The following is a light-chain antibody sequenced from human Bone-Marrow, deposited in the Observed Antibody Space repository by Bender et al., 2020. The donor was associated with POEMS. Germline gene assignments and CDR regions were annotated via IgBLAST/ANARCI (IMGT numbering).Light chain of an antibody. Sequence: QSALTQPRSVSGSPGQSVSISCTGTSSDVGNYNHVSWYQQHPGKAPKVIIYEGTTRPSGVSNRFSGSKSGNTASLTISGLQAEDEADYYCSSYAGISVVLFGGGTKLTVL. J-gene: IGLJ3*02. CDR2: EGT. CDR3: SSYAGISVVL. CDR1: SSDVGNYNH. V-gene: IGLV2-23*01.